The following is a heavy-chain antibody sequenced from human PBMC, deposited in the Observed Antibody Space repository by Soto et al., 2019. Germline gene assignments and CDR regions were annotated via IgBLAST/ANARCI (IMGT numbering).Heavy chain of an antibody. J-gene: IGHJ4*02. Sequence: LRLSCAASGFTFSSSAISWVRQAPGKGLEWVSAVSANGQGIYYADSVRGRFTISRDNSKNTVFLHMDSLSAEDTAVYYCAKDRHYPRDYFHYWGQGTLVAVSS. CDR1: GFTFSSSA. V-gene: IGHV3-23*01. CDR3: AKDRHYPRDYFHY. CDR2: VSANGQGI. D-gene: IGHD3-10*01.